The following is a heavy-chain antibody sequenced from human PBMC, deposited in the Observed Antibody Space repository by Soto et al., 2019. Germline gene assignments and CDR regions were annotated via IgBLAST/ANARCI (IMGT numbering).Heavy chain of an antibody. Sequence: QVQLVQSGAEVKKPGASVKVSCKASGYTFTNYGITWLRQAPGQGLEWMGWVSAYNGYTNYAQNLQGRVTMTTVTSTSTAYMDLRSLSSDDTAVHYCARSAPRTIWYMDVWGEGTTVTVSS. CDR1: GYTFTNYG. V-gene: IGHV1-18*01. J-gene: IGHJ6*03. D-gene: IGHD3-16*01. CDR3: ARSAPRTIWYMDV. CDR2: VSAYNGYT.